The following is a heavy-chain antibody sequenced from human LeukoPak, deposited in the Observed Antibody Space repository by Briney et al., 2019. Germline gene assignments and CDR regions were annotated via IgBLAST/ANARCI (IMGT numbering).Heavy chain of an antibody. CDR3: ARERQDTVIHSGAFDI. CDR1: GFTFSNNF. Sequence: GRSLRLSCAASGFTFSNNFMHWVRQAPGKGLEWVADIASDGSHTFYVESVKGRFTISRDNSKNTLYLQMNSLGPEDTAVYFCARERQDTVIHSGAFDIWGQGTMVTVSS. D-gene: IGHD2-21*02. V-gene: IGHV3-30-3*01. J-gene: IGHJ3*02. CDR2: IASDGSHT.